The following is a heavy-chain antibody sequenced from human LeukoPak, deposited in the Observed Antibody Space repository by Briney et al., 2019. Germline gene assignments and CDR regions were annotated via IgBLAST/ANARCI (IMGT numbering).Heavy chain of an antibody. CDR2: IYYSGST. CDR3: ARHYDSSGLLWFFDY. CDR1: GGSISSYY. Sequence: SETLSLTCTVSGGSISSYYWSWIRQPPGKGLEWIGYIYYSGSTNYNPSLKSRVTISVDTSKNQFSLKLSSVTAADTAVYYCARHYDSSGLLWFFDYWGQGTLATVSS. D-gene: IGHD3-22*01. J-gene: IGHJ4*02. V-gene: IGHV4-59*01.